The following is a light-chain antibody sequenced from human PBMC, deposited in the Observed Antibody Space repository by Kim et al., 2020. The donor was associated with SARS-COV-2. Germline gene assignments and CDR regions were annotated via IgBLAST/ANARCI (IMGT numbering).Light chain of an antibody. CDR1: QSVRSNY. V-gene: IGKV3-20*01. Sequence: SPGERATLSCRASQSVRSNYLAWYQQKPGQAPRLLIYGTSSRATGIPDRFSGSGSGTDFTLTISRLEPEDFAVYYCQQYGTSPSYTFGQGTKLEIK. CDR2: GTS. J-gene: IGKJ2*01. CDR3: QQYGTSPSYT.